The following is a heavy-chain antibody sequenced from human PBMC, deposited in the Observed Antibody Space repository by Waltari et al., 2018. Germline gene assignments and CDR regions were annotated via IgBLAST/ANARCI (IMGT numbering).Heavy chain of an antibody. D-gene: IGHD3-16*01. J-gene: IGHJ4*02. CDR3: ARMGAGRAPDY. CDR2: IKPDGSDK. V-gene: IGHV3-7*03. Sequence: EVQLVASGGALVQPGGSLRLSCSASEFSLNTYWMAWLRQSPGGRLEVVAAIKPDGSDKWYVDSVKGRFAISRDNAKKLLYLQMNSLRAEDTAIFYCARMGAGRAPDYWGQGTLVTVSS. CDR1: EFSLNTYW.